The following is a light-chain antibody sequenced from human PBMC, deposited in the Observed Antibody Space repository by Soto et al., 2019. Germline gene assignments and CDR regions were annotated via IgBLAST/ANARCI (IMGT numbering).Light chain of an antibody. J-gene: IGKJ1*01. CDR2: DTS. Sequence: IVLPQSPATLSVPPGARAPISCRASQSVSSNLAWHQQKPGQAPRLLIYDTSTRATSIPARFSGSGSGTDFTLTISRLEPEDFAVYYCQQYGSSPTWMFGQGTKVDIK. CDR3: QQYGSSPTWM. V-gene: IGKV3-20*01. CDR1: QSVSSN.